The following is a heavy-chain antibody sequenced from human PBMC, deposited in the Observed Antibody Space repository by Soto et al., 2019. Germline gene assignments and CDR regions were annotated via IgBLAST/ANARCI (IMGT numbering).Heavy chain of an antibody. J-gene: IGHJ4*02. CDR2: INPNSGGT. D-gene: IGHD6-13*01. CDR3: ARSGESGTPIPYSSSWYEFDY. V-gene: IGHV1-2*04. Sequence: QVQLVQSGAEVKKPGASVKVSCKASGYTFTGYYMHWVRQAPGQGLEWMGWINPNSGGTNYAQKFQGWVTMTRDTSISTAYMELSRLRSDDTAVYYCARSGESGTPIPYSSSWYEFDYWGQGTLVTVSS. CDR1: GYTFTGYY.